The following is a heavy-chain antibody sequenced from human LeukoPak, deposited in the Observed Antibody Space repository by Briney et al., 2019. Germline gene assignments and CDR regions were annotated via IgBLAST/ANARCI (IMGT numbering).Heavy chain of an antibody. V-gene: IGHV4-34*01. D-gene: IGHD2-15*01. CDR1: GGSFSGYY. Sequence: SSETPSLTCAVYGGSFSGYYWSWIRQPPGKGLEWIGEINHSGSTNYNPSLKSRVTISVDTSKNQFSLKLSSVAAADTAVYYCARDRGGGSCCNWFDPWGQGALVTVSS. J-gene: IGHJ5*02. CDR2: INHSGST. CDR3: ARDRGGGSCCNWFDP.